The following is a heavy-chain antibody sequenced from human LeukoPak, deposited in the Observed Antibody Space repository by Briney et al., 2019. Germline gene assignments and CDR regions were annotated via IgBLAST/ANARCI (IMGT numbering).Heavy chain of an antibody. J-gene: IGHJ4*02. V-gene: IGHV5-51*01. CDR1: GYSFTSNW. Sequence: GESLKISCKGSGYSFTSNWIGWVRQMPGKGLEWMGIIFPADSDTKYSPSFQGQVTISADKSISTAYLQWSSLKASDTAMYYCARQPDHYDSSGEFDYWGQGTLVTVSS. CDR3: ARQPDHYDSSGEFDY. CDR2: IFPADSDT. D-gene: IGHD3-22*01.